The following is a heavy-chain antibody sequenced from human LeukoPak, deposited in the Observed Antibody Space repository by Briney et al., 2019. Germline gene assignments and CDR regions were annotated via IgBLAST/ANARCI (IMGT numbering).Heavy chain of an antibody. Sequence: GGSLSLSCAAPGFTFSSYEMNWVRQAPGKGLEWVSKISSSGSAIYYADSVKGRFTISRDNAKSSLYLQMNSLRVEDTAVYYCARGGSLGYWGQGTLVTVSS. D-gene: IGHD6-19*01. J-gene: IGHJ4*02. CDR1: GFTFSSYE. CDR3: ARGGSLGY. V-gene: IGHV3-48*03. CDR2: ISSSGSAI.